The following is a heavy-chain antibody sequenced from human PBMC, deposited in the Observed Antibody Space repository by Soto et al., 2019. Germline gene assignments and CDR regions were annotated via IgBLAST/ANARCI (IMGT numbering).Heavy chain of an antibody. Sequence: LRLSCAASGFTFSNAWMSWVRQAPGKGLEWVGRIKSKTDGGTTDYAAPVKGRFTISRDDSKNTLYLQMNSLKTEDTAVYYCTTVILSGYDYLHHYGMDVWGQGTTVTVSS. CDR3: TTVILSGYDYLHHYGMDV. V-gene: IGHV3-15*01. CDR2: IKSKTDGGTT. J-gene: IGHJ6*02. CDR1: GFTFSNAW. D-gene: IGHD5-12*01.